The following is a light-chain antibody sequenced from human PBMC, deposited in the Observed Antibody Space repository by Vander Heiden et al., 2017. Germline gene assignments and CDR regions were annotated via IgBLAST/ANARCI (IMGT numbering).Light chain of an antibody. V-gene: IGLV2-23*02. J-gene: IGLJ3*02. CDR2: EVT. CDR1: SSDVESDNL. Sequence: SALTQPAYVSGSPGQSITISCTGTSSDVESDNLVSWYHQHPGNAPPLRIYEVTRRPSGVASRFSASESGTTASLTTSALKAEDAADYYCSSDASSNTWVFGGGTKLTVL. CDR3: SSDASSNTWV.